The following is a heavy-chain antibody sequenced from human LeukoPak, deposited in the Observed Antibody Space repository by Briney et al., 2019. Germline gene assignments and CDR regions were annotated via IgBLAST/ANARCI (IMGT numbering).Heavy chain of an antibody. D-gene: IGHD3-10*01. Sequence: SETLSLTCVVYGGSFSSYYWSWIRQPAGKGLEWIGEIDQSGTTNYNPSLKSRVSISVDTSKKQFSLTLTSMTAADTAVYYCARVPHYYFGYGYVDSWGQETLVTVSS. CDR2: IDQSGTT. V-gene: IGHV4-34*01. CDR1: GGSFSSYY. J-gene: IGHJ4*02. CDR3: ARVPHYYFGYGYVDS.